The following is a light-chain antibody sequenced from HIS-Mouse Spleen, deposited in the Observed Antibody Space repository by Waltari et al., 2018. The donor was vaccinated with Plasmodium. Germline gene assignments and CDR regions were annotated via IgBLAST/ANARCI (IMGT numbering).Light chain of an antibody. V-gene: IGLV2-14*03. CDR1: SSDVGGYNY. J-gene: IGLJ2*01. CDR2: DVS. CDR3: SSYTSSSTLV. Sequence: QSALTQPASVSGSPGQSITISCTGTSSDVGGYNYVSWYQQNPGNAPKLMIYDVSNRPSGVSNRFSGSKSGNTASLTISGLQAEDEADYYCSSYTSSSTLVFGGGTKLTVL.